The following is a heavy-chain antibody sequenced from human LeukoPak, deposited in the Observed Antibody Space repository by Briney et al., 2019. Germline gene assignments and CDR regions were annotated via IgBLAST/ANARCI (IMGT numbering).Heavy chain of an antibody. CDR2: IYYSGST. CDR3: ARGDYYGSGSYKA. Sequence: SQTLSLTCTVSGGSISSGGYYWSWIRQHPGKGLEWIGYIYYSGSTYYNPSLKSRVTISVDTSKNQFSLKLSSVTAADTAVYYCARGDYYGSGSYKAWGQGTLVTVSS. V-gene: IGHV4-31*03. J-gene: IGHJ4*02. D-gene: IGHD3-10*01. CDR1: GGSISSGGYY.